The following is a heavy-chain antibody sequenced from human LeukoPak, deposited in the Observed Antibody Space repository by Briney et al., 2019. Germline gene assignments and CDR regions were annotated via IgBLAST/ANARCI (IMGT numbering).Heavy chain of an antibody. Sequence: SETLSLTCTVSGDPISSHSGYKWNWIRQAPGKGLEWIGYVYYSGTTSYNPSVNSRVTISVDTSKNQFSLKLTSVTAADTAVYYCAREWSAFDYWGQGTLVTVSS. V-gene: IGHV4-61*08. CDR3: AREWSAFDY. CDR1: GDPISSHSGYK. CDR2: VYYSGTT. D-gene: IGHD3-3*01. J-gene: IGHJ4*02.